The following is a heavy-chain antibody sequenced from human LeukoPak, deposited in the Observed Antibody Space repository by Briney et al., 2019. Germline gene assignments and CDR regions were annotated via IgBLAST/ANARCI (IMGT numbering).Heavy chain of an antibody. J-gene: IGHJ4*02. D-gene: IGHD2-2*01. CDR3: AREKKVVPAALYYFDY. CDR1: GFTFSSYA. CDR2: ISYDGSNK. V-gene: IGHV3-30*04. Sequence: PGRSLRLSCAASGFTFSSYAMHWVRQAPGKGLEWVAVISYDGSNKYYADSVKGRFTISRDNSKNTLYLQMNSLRAEDTAVYYCAREKKVVPAALYYFDYWGQGTLVNVSS.